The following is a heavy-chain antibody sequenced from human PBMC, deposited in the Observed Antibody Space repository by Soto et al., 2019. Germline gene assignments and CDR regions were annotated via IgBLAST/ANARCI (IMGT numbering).Heavy chain of an antibody. CDR1: GGSISSSSYY. V-gene: IGHV4-39*01. CDR2: IYYSGST. D-gene: IGHD3-10*01. J-gene: IGHJ4*02. CDR3: ASQIWFGEFRFDY. Sequence: SETLSLTCTVSGGSISSSSYYWGWIRQPPGKGLEWIGSIYYSGSTYYNPSLKSRVTISVDTSKNQFSLKLSSVTAADTAVYYCASQIWFGEFRFDYRGQGTLVTVSS.